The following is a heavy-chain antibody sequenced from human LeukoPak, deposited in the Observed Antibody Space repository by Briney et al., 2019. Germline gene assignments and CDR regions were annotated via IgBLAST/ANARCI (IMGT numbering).Heavy chain of an antibody. V-gene: IGHV3-73*01. CDR1: GFTFSGSA. J-gene: IGHJ5*02. D-gene: IGHD2-8*01. CDR3: TRLMAGFDP. Sequence: GGSLKLSCAAPGFTFSGSAMHWVRQASGKGLEWVGRIRSKANSYATAYAASVKGRFTISRDDSKSTAYLQMNSLKTEDTAVYYCTRLMAGFDPWGQGTLVTVSS. CDR2: IRSKANSYAT.